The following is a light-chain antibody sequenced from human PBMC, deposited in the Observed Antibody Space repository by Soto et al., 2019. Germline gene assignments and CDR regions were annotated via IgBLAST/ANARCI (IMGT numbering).Light chain of an antibody. Sequence: QSALTQPASVSGSPGQSITISCTGTSTDPATYDLVSWYQQHPRKAPQLIIYEVAKRPSGVSARFSGSQSGDTASLTISGLQAADEAYYYCCARLFGGGTKLTVL. J-gene: IGLJ2*01. CDR3: CARL. V-gene: IGLV2-23*02. CDR1: STDPATYDL. CDR2: EVA.